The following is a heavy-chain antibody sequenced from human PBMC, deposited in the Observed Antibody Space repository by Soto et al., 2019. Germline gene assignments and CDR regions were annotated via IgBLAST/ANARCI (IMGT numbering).Heavy chain of an antibody. CDR1: GFTFSSYA. J-gene: IGHJ6*02. Sequence: GSLRLSCAASGFTFSSYAMQWVRQAPGKGLEWVAVIWHDGSNEFYADSVKGRFTISRDNSKNTLYLQMNSLRAEDTAVYYCARGTPSYGMDVWGQGTTVTVSS. CDR3: ARGTPSYGMDV. D-gene: IGHD1-1*01. CDR2: IWHDGSNE. V-gene: IGHV3-33*01.